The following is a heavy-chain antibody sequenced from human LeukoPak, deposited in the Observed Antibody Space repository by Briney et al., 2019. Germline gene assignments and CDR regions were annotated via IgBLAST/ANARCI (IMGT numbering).Heavy chain of an antibody. CDR1: GFTFDDYG. D-gene: IGHD6-13*01. Sequence: PGGSLRLSCAASGFTFDDYGMSWVRQAPGKGLEWVSGINWNGGSTGYADSVKGRFTISRDNAKNSLYLQMNSLRAEDTALYYCARVPDSSWPTYYYMDVWGKGTTVTVSS. V-gene: IGHV3-20*04. J-gene: IGHJ6*03. CDR2: INWNGGST. CDR3: ARVPDSSWPTYYYMDV.